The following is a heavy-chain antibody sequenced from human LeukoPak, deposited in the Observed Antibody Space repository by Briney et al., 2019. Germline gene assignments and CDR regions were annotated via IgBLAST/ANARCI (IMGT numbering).Heavy chain of an antibody. CDR3: ERVPSGYDPSEYYFDY. CDR1: GYTFTGYY. J-gene: IGHJ4*02. Sequence: ASVKVSCKASGYTFTGYYMHWVRQAPGQGLEWMGWINPNSGGTNYAQKFQGRVTMTRDTSISTAYMELSRLRSDDTAVYYCERVPSGYDPSEYYFDYWGQGTLVTVSS. D-gene: IGHD5-12*01. V-gene: IGHV1-2*02. CDR2: INPNSGGT.